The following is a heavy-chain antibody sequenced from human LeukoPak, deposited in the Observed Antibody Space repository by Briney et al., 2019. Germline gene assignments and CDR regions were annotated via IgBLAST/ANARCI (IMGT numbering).Heavy chain of an antibody. V-gene: IGHV3-48*03. J-gene: IGHJ4*02. CDR1: GFTFSSYE. D-gene: IGHD3-9*01. Sequence: GGSLRLSCAASGFTFSSYEMNWVRQAPGKGLEWVSYISSSGSTIYYADSVKGRFTISRDNAKNSLYLRMNSLRAEDTAVYYCAVTDVLTGYPYYFDYWGQGTLVTVSS. CDR2: ISSSGSTI. CDR3: AVTDVLTGYPYYFDY.